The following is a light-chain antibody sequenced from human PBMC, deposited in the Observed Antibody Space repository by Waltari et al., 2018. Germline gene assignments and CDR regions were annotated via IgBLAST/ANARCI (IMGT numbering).Light chain of an antibody. CDR2: AAS. CDR3: QQYNSFPPT. CDR1: QAINTF. V-gene: IGKV1-16*02. Sequence: DIQMTQSPSSLSPSVGYRVIITCRASQAINTFLAWFQQKPGKAPRSLIYAASTLQSGVSSNFSGSGSGTNFTLTISSLQPEDCATYYCQQYNSFPPTFGGGTRVEI. J-gene: IGKJ4*01.